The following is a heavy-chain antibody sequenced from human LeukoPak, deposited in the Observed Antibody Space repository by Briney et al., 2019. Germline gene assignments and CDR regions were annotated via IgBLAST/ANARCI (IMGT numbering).Heavy chain of an antibody. CDR1: GGFISSFY. V-gene: IGHV4-59*08. CDR3: ARGTVDTVIDN. CDR2: TYYSGTT. J-gene: IGHJ4*02. Sequence: SETLSLTCTVSGGFISSFYCSWIRHPPGKGLEWIGYTYYSGTTNYNPSLKSRVTISSDTSKNQFSLRLSSVTAVDTAVYYCARGTVDTVIDNWGQGTLVTVSS. D-gene: IGHD5-18*01.